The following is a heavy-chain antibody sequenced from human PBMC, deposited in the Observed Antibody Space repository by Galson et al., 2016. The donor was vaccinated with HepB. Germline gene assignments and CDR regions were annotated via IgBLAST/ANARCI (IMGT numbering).Heavy chain of an antibody. CDR1: GFTFSNFG. J-gene: IGHJ4*02. V-gene: IGHV3-30*18. CDR2: ISYDGSNQ. CDR3: TKDRLSYIVVETFDS. Sequence: SLRLSCAASGFTFSNFGMHWVRQAPGKGLEWVAIISYDGSNQDYADSVKGRFTISRDNPKNTLYLQMNILRAEDTAVYYCTKDRLSYIVVETFDSWGQGTLVTVSS. D-gene: IGHD2-15*01.